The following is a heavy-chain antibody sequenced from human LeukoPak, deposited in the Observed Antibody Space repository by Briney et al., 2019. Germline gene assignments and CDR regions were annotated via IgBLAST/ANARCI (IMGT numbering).Heavy chain of an antibody. CDR2: IYPGDSGT. CDR1: GYSFTSYW. V-gene: IGHV5-51*01. J-gene: IGHJ5*02. CDR3: ARLPSYYDLGGNWFDP. Sequence: GESLKISCKGSGYSFTSYWIGWVRQMPGKGLEWMGIIYPGDSGTRYSPSFQGQVTISADKSISTAYLQWSSLKASDTAMYYCARLPSYYDLGGNWFDPWGQGTLVTVSS. D-gene: IGHD3-3*01.